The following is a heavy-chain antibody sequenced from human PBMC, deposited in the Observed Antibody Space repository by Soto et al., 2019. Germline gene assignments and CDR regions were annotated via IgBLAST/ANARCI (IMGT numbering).Heavy chain of an antibody. CDR2: IYQSGVT. Sequence: SETLSLTCNMSGDSYSISTYSWSWIRQPPGKALQWIGYIYQSGVTSYNPSLASRVSISLDRSNNQCSLKLKSVTAADTAVYFCAGMPYTSGLRFDPWGPGTLVTVSS. D-gene: IGHD6-19*01. J-gene: IGHJ5*02. V-gene: IGHV4-30-2*01. CDR3: AGMPYTSGLRFDP. CDR1: GDSYSISTYS.